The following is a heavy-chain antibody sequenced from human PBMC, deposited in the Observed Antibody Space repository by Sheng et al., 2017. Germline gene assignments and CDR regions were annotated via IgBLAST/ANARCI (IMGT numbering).Heavy chain of an antibody. V-gene: IGHV3-48*03. CDR1: GFTFSSYE. CDR2: ISSSGSTI. J-gene: IGHJ3*02. CDR3: ARDLWGWAFDI. D-gene: IGHD7-27*01. Sequence: EVQLVESGGGLVQPGGSLRLSCAASGFTFSSYEMNWVRQAPGKGLEWVSYISSSGSTIYYADSVKGRFTISRDNAKNSLYLQMNSLRAEDTAVYYCARDLWGWAFDIWGQGTMVTVSS.